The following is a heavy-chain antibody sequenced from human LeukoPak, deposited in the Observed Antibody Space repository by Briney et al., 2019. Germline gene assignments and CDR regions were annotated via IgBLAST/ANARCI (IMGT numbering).Heavy chain of an antibody. J-gene: IGHJ3*02. CDR1: GFTFDDYG. Sequence: GGSLRLSCAASGFTFDDYGMSWVRQAPGKGLEWVSGINWNGGSVGYAASVKGRFTISRDNHKNSLYLQMNSLRVEDTALYYCARGSRFGVVERDAFDIWGLGTMVTVSS. CDR3: ARGSRFGVVERDAFDI. D-gene: IGHD3-3*01. V-gene: IGHV3-20*04. CDR2: INWNGGSV.